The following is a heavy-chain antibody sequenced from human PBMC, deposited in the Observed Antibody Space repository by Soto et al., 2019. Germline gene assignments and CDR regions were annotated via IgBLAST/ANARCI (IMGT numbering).Heavy chain of an antibody. CDR2: ISAYKGNT. CDR1: GYTFTSYG. CDR3: ARDMEDLEMATIAY. Sequence: QVQLVQSGAEVKKPGASVKVSCKASGYTFTSYGISWVRQAPGQGLEWMGWISAYKGNTNDAQKLQGRVTMTTDTATSTAYRERRSLRSDDTAVYYCARDMEDLEMATIAYWCQGTLVTVSS. J-gene: IGHJ4*02. D-gene: IGHD5-12*01. V-gene: IGHV1-18*01.